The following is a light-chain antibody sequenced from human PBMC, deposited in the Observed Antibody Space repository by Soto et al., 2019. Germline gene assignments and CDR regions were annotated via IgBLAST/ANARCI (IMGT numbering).Light chain of an antibody. J-gene: IGKJ4*01. CDR2: DAS. V-gene: IGKV3-15*01. CDR1: QSVSSN. CDR3: QQFDNWPLT. Sequence: EIVMTQSPATLSVSPGERATLSCRASQSVSSNLAWYQQKPGQAPRLLIYDASTRATGIAARFSGSGSGTEFTLTIGSLQSEDVAVYYCQQFDNWPLTFGGGTKVEIK.